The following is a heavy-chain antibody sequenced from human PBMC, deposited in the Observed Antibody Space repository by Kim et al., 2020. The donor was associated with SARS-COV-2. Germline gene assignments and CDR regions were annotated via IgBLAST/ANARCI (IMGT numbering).Heavy chain of an antibody. J-gene: IGHJ4*02. CDR1: GYTFTSYA. V-gene: IGHV7-4-1*02. Sequence: ASVKVSCKASGYTFTSYAMNWVRQAPGQGLEWMGWINTNTGNPTYAQGFTGRFVFSLDTSVSTAYLQISSLKAEDTAVYYCAIRTSGYSSSWSSGGGFDYWGQGTLVTVSS. CDR3: AIRTSGYSSSWSSGGGFDY. D-gene: IGHD6-13*01. CDR2: INTNTGNP.